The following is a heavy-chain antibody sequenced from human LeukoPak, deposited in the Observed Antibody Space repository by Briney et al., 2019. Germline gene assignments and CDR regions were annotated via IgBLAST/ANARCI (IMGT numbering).Heavy chain of an antibody. Sequence: SVKVSCKASGFTFTSSAMQGVRQARGQRVDWIGWIFVGSGNTNYAQKFQERVTITRDMSTSTAYMEMSSLRSEDTAVYYCADTDYDFWSGFGWFDPWGQGTLVTVSS. CDR1: GFTFTSSA. V-gene: IGHV1-58*02. D-gene: IGHD3-3*01. J-gene: IGHJ5*02. CDR2: IFVGSGNT. CDR3: ADTDYDFWSGFGWFDP.